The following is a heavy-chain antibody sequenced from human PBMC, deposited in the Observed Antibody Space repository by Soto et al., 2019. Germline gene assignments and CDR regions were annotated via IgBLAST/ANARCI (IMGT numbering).Heavy chain of an antibody. Sequence: QVQLVQSGAEVKKPGSSVTVSCKASGATFSSYAISWGRQAPVQGLEWMGGTIPIFGTENYAQQFQGRVTIKADEYTSPAYMELSSLRSEDTAVYYCARGYCSGGSCNNRFEPWGQGTLVTVSS. D-gene: IGHD2-15*01. V-gene: IGHV1-69*01. CDR3: ARGYCSGGSCNNRFEP. J-gene: IGHJ5*02. CDR1: GATFSSYA. CDR2: TIPIFGTE.